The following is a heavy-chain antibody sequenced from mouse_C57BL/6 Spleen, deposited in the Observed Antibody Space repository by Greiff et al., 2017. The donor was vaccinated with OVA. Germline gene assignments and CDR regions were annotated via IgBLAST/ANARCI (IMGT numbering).Heavy chain of an antibody. D-gene: IGHD1-1*01. CDR3: ARGITTVVVDYAMDY. J-gene: IGHJ4*01. CDR2: IYPGDGDT. V-gene: IGHV1-82*01. CDR1: GYAFSSSW. Sequence: QVQLKESGPELVKPGASVKISCKASGYAFSSSWMNWVKQRPGKGLEWIGRIYPGDGDTNYNGKFKGKATLTADKSSSTAYMQLSSLTSEDSAVYFCARGITTVVVDYAMDYWGQGTSVTVSS.